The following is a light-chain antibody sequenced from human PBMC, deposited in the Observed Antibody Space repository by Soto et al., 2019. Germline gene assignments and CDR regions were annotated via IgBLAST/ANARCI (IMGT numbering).Light chain of an antibody. CDR1: SSNIGAGYE. J-gene: IGLJ1*01. CDR3: QSYDSSLSGYV. V-gene: IGLV1-40*01. CDR2: ENN. Sequence: QSVLTQPPSVSEAPGHRVTISCTGSSSNIGAGYEANWYQQVPGTAPKLLIDENNNRPSGVPDRFSGSKSGTSAYLAITGLQAEDEAEYYCQSYDSSLSGYVFGTGTKLTVL.